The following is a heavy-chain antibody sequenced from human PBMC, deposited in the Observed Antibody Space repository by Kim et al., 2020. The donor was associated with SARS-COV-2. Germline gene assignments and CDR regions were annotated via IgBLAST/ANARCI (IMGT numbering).Heavy chain of an antibody. D-gene: IGHD6-13*01. V-gene: IGHV5-51*01. CDR3: AISPGYASSWSGFDN. CDR2: IFPGDSDT. CDR1: GYSFPTYW. J-gene: IGHJ4*02. Sequence: GESLKISCKGSGYSFPTYWIGWVRQMPGKGLEWMGMIFPGDSDTRYSPSFQGHVTISVDKSISTAYLHWSSRRASDTAIYYCAISPGYASSWSGFDNWGQGTLVTVSS.